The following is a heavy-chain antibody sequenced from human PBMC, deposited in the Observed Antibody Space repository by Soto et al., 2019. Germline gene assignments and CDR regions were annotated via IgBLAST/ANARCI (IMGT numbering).Heavy chain of an antibody. J-gene: IGHJ6*02. V-gene: IGHV1-2*04. CDR2: INAGNGVT. CDR3: ARGRRYDFWTGYYGPDYGLDV. Sequence: GASVKVSCKASGYTFMSYPLHWVRQAPGQRPEWMGWINAGNGVTKYAQKFQGWVTMTRDTSINTVYMELSRLRPEDTAVYYCARGRRYDFWTGYYGPDYGLDVWGQGTTVTVSS. D-gene: IGHD3-3*01. CDR1: GYTFMSYP.